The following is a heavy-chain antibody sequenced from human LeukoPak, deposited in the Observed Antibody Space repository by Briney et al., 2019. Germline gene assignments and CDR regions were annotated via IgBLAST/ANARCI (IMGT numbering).Heavy chain of an antibody. V-gene: IGHV1-2*02. J-gene: IGHJ4*02. CDR2: INPNSGGA. CDR1: GYTFTSYD. D-gene: IGHD5-12*01. CDR3: ATRGYSGYDY. Sequence: ASVKVSCKASGYTFTSYDINWVRQAPGQGLEWMGWINPNSGGANYAQKFQGRVTMTRDTSITTAYMELSRLRSDDTALYYCATRGYSGYDYWGQGTLVTVSS.